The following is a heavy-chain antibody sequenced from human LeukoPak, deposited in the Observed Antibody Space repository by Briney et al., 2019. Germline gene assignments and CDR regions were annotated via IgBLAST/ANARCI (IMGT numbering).Heavy chain of an antibody. D-gene: IGHD6-19*01. CDR2: INWNGGST. V-gene: IGHV3-20*04. J-gene: IGHJ4*02. CDR1: GFTFDDYG. Sequence: GGSLRLSCAASGFTFDDYGMSWVRQAPGKGLEWVSGINWNGGSTGYADSVKGRFTISRDNAKNSLYLQMNSLRAEDTAVYYCARASIRNSSGWYGGYWGQGTLVTVSS. CDR3: ARASIRNSSGWYGGY.